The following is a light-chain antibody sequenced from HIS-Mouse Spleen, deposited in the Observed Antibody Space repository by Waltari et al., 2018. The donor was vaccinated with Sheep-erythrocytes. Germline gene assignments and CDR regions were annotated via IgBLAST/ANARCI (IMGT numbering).Light chain of an antibody. CDR2: DVS. CDR3: CSYAGSYTYV. CDR1: SSDVGGYNY. J-gene: IGLJ1*01. Sequence: QSALTQPRPVSGSPGQSVTIPCTGTSSDVGGYNYVFWYQQHPGKAPKLMIYDVSNRPSGFTDRFSGSQSGNTAFLTISALHAGDEADYYCCSYAGSYTYVFGTGTKVTVL. V-gene: IGLV2-11*01.